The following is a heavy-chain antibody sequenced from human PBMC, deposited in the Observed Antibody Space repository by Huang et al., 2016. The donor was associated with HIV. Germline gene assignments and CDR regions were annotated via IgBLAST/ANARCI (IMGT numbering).Heavy chain of an antibody. CDR3: TRDGVAPDEEFDY. CDR1: GYTFADYF. J-gene: IGHJ4*02. CDR2: LNPKNGAT. Sequence: QVQLVQSGAEVKKPGASVKVSCKASGYTFADYFIHWVRQAPGQGLEWMAWLNPKNGATNDAQKFLGRVTVTGDTSINTAYMEFSGLTSDDTANYYCTRDGVAPDEEFDYWGQGTLIIVSS. D-gene: IGHD5-12*01. V-gene: IGHV1-2*02.